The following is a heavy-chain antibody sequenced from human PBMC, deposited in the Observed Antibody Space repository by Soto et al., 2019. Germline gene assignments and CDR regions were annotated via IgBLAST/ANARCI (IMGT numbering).Heavy chain of an antibody. V-gene: IGHV4-59*01. CDR2: TSYTGNT. CDR3: AREYSSSSLFYYYYGMDV. J-gene: IGHJ6*02. Sequence: SETLSLTCIVSGGSITSYHWSWIRQFPGKGLEWIAYTSYTGNTNYNPSLQSRVTISIDTSKNQLSLKMTSMTAADTAVYYCAREYSSSSLFYYYYGMDVWGQGTTVT. D-gene: IGHD6-6*01. CDR1: GGSITSYH.